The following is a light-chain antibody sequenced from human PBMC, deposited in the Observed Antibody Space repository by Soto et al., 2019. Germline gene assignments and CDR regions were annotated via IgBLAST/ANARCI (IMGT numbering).Light chain of an antibody. J-gene: IGKJ1*01. CDR2: GVS. CDR1: QSVSSN. Sequence: EILMTQSPATLSVPHRERATLSCRASQSVSSNLAWYQQKTGQAPRLLIYGVSTRATDIPARFSGSGCVTEFTLNISSMQSEDFAGYYCQQYNNWPPTWTFGQGTKVDIK. CDR3: QQYNNWPPTWT. V-gene: IGKV3-15*01.